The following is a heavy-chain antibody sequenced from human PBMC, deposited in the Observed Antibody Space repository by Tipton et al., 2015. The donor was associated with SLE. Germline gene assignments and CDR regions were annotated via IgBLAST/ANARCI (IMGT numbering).Heavy chain of an antibody. D-gene: IGHD2-15*01. J-gene: IGHJ3*02. CDR3: ARLVAATQVDAFDI. V-gene: IGHV4-59*01. CDR1: GGSFSGYY. Sequence: TLSLTCAVYGGSFSGYYWSWIRQPPGKGLEWIGYIYYSGSTNYNPSLKSRVTISVDTSKNQFSLKLSSVTAADTAVYYCARLVAATQVDAFDIWGQGTMVTVSS. CDR2: IYYSGST.